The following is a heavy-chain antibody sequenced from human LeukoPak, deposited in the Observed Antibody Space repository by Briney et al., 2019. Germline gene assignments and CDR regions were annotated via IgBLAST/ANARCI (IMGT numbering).Heavy chain of an antibody. Sequence: ASVKVSCKASGYTFTGHYMHWVRQAPGQGLEWMGWINPNSGGTNYAQKFQGRVTMTRDTSISTAYMELSRLRSDDTAVYYCARDVISVAYYYGSGSNSGFDPWGQGTLVTVSS. D-gene: IGHD3-10*01. CDR3: ARDVISVAYYYGSGSNSGFDP. CDR1: GYTFTGHY. CDR2: INPNSGGT. V-gene: IGHV1-2*02. J-gene: IGHJ5*02.